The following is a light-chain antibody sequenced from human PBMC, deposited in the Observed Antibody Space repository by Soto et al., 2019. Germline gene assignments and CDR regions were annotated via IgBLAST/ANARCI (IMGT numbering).Light chain of an antibody. CDR3: QQYGSSPFT. Sequence: EIVLTQSPGTLSLSPGERATLSCRASQSVSSSYLAWYQQKPGQAPRLLIYGASSRATGIPDRFSGSGSGTDVTLTISRLEPEDFAVYYCQQYGSSPFTFGHGTKVDIK. CDR2: GAS. J-gene: IGKJ3*01. CDR1: QSVSSSY. V-gene: IGKV3-20*01.